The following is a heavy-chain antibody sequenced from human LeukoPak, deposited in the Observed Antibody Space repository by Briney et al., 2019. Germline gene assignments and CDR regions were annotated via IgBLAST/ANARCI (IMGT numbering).Heavy chain of an antibody. CDR2: ISGSGGST. Sequence: GGSLRLSCAASGFTFSSYAMSWVRQAPGKGLEWVSGISGSGGSTYYADSVKGRYTISRDNSKNTLYLQMNSLRVGDTAVYYCAKAVGSTLFDYWGQGTLVTVSS. CDR3: AKAVGSTLFDY. D-gene: IGHD1-26*01. V-gene: IGHV3-23*01. CDR1: GFTFSSYA. J-gene: IGHJ4*02.